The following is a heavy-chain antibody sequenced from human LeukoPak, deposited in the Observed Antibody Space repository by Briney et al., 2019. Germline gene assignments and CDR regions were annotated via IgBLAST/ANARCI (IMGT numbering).Heavy chain of an antibody. Sequence: GASVTVSCKASGYTFTGYYMHWVRQAPGQGLEWMGWINPNSGGTNYVQKFQGRVTMTRDTSISTAYMELSRLRSDDTAVYYCARDLIGDYDFWSGPRSYWGQGTLVTVSS. J-gene: IGHJ4*02. CDR2: INPNSGGT. CDR1: GYTFTGYY. D-gene: IGHD3-3*01. CDR3: ARDLIGDYDFWSGPRSY. V-gene: IGHV1-2*02.